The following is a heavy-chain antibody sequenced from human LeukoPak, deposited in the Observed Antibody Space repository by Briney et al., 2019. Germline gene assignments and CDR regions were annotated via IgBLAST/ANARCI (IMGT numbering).Heavy chain of an antibody. J-gene: IGHJ4*02. Sequence: GGSLRLSCAASGFTFSSYGMHWVRQAPGKGLEWVAVISYDGSNKYYADSVKGRFTISGDNSKNTLYLQMNSLRAEDTAVYYCAKDDSSGYYGLIDYWGQGTLVTVSS. D-gene: IGHD3-22*01. V-gene: IGHV3-30*18. CDR3: AKDDSSGYYGLIDY. CDR2: ISYDGSNK. CDR1: GFTFSSYG.